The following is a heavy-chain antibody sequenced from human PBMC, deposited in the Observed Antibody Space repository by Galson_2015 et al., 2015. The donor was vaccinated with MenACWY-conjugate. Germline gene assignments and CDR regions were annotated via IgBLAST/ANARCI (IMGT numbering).Heavy chain of an antibody. CDR2: INHSGST. CDR1: GGSISSSSYY. Sequence: ETLSLTCTVSGGSISSSSYYWGWIRQPPGKGLEWIGEINHSGSTNYNPSLKSRVTISVDTSKNQFSLKLSSVTAADTAVYYCARESRYSSSWYRVRAEFDYWGQGTLVTVSS. V-gene: IGHV4-39*07. J-gene: IGHJ4*02. CDR3: ARESRYSSSWYRVRAEFDY. D-gene: IGHD6-13*01.